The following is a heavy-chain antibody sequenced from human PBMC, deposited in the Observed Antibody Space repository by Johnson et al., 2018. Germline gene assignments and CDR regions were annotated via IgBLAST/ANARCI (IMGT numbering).Heavy chain of an antibody. Sequence: VQLVESGGGLVQPGGSLRLSCAVSGFTFSTYLMHWVRQAPGQGLVWVSRINSDGSSTDYADSVRGRFTISRDNAKNTLYLQMNSLGAEDTVVYYGARAVGWFYVFDIWGQGTMVTVSS. V-gene: IGHV3-74*02. D-gene: IGHD3-3*01. CDR1: GFTFSTYL. J-gene: IGHJ3*02. CDR3: ARAVGWFYVFDI. CDR2: INSDGSST.